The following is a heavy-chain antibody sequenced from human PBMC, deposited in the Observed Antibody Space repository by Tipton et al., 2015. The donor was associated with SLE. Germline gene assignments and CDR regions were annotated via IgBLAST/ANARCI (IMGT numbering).Heavy chain of an antibody. V-gene: IGHV4-59*01. CDR1: GGSISSYY. D-gene: IGHD3-3*01. CDR3: ARALGPPFFGVGY. J-gene: IGHJ4*02. CDR2: IYYSGST. Sequence: TLSLTCTVSGGSISSYYWSWIRQPPGKGLEWIGYIYYSGSTNYNPSLKSRVTISVDTPKNQFSLKLSSVTAADTAVYYCARALGPPFFGVGYGGEGPRVPVSS.